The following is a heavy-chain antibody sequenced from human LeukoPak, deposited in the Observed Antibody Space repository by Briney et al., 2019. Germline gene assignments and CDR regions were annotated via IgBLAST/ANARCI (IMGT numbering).Heavy chain of an antibody. V-gene: IGHV3-30-3*01. CDR2: ISYDGSNK. CDR1: GGTFSSYA. CDR3: ARDRSYYDSSGFFQH. Sequence: SCKASGGTFSSYAMHWVRQAPGKGLEWVAVISYDGSNKYYADSVKGRFTISRDNSKNTLYLQMNSLRAEDTAVYYCARDRSYYDSSGFFQHWGQGTLVTVSS. D-gene: IGHD3-22*01. J-gene: IGHJ1*01.